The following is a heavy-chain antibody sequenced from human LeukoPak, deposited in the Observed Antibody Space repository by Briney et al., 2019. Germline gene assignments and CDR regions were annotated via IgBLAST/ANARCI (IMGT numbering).Heavy chain of an antibody. CDR3: AKGSGFYCSGGSCYSYFDY. CDR2: IKSKTDGGTT. V-gene: IGHV3-15*01. CDR1: GFTFSNAW. D-gene: IGHD2-15*01. J-gene: IGHJ4*02. Sequence: PGGSLRLSCAASGFTFSNAWMSWVRQAPGKGLEWVGRIKSKTDGGTTDYAAPVKGRFTISRDNSKNKLDLQMNSLRADDTAVYYCAKGSGFYCSGGSCYSYFDYWGQGTLVTVSS.